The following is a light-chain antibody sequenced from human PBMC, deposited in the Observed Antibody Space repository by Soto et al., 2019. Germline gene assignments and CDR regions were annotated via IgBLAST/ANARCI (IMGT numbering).Light chain of an antibody. CDR3: SSYGGSNNLV. J-gene: IGLJ2*01. Sequence: QSVLTQSPSASGTPGQRVTISCSGSSSNIGSNYVYWYQQLPGTAPKLLIYRNNQRPSGVPDRFSGSKSGTSASLAISGLRSEDEADYYCSSYGGSNNLVFGGGTKLTVL. CDR1: SSNIGSNY. CDR2: RNN. V-gene: IGLV1-47*01.